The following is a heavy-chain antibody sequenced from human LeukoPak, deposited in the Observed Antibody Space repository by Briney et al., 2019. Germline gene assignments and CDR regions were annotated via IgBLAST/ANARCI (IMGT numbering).Heavy chain of an antibody. CDR2: ISSSSSTI. CDR3: ARDPSPIGYDILTGYYDY. J-gene: IGHJ4*02. V-gene: IGHV3-48*04. CDR1: GFTFSSYS. Sequence: PGGSLRLSCAASGFTFSSYSMNWVRQAPGKGLEWVSYISSSSSTIYYADSVKGRFTISRDNAKNSLYLQMNSLRAEDTAVYYCARDPSPIGYDILTGYYDYWGQGTLVTVSS. D-gene: IGHD3-9*01.